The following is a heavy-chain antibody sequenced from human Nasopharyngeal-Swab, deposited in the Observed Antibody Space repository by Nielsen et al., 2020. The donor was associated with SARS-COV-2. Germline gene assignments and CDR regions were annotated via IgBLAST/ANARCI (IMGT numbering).Heavy chain of an antibody. CDR1: GGSIVSHY. J-gene: IGHJ4*02. CDR2: IYSTEIT. Sequence: SETLSLTCTVSGGSIVSHYWNWIRLSPGKGLEWIGYIYSTEITKYNPSLGSRVTMSGDTSKNQVYLKLKSLTAADTAVHYCARGPYSRSSLWVHWGQGTLVTVSS. V-gene: IGHV4-59*11. CDR3: ARGPYSRSSLWVH. D-gene: IGHD6-6*01.